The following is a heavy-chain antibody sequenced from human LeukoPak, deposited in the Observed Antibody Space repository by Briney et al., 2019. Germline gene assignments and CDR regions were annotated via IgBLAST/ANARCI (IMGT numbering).Heavy chain of an antibody. CDR1: GGSFSGYY. CDR2: INHSGST. D-gene: IGHD4-17*01. V-gene: IGHV4-34*01. J-gene: IGHJ4*02. Sequence: PSETLSLTCAVYGGSFSGYYWSWIRQPPGKGLEWIGEINHSGSTNYNPSLKSRVTISVDTSKNQFSLKLSSVTAADTAVYYCARGFGDGYWGQGTLVTVSS. CDR3: ARGFGDGY.